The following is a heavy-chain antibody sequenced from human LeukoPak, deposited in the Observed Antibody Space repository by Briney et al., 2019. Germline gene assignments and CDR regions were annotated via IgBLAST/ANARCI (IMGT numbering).Heavy chain of an antibody. Sequence: SETLSLTCTVSGGSVTSGGYYWSWIRQHPGKGLEWIGYVYYTGSTYYNPSLKSRVTISPDTSKNQFSLKLSSVPAADTAVYYCARGYPITMIGGVIPNWFDPRGQGTLVTVSS. J-gene: IGHJ5*02. CDR2: VYYTGST. CDR1: GGSVTSGGYY. D-gene: IGHD3-10*01. V-gene: IGHV4-31*03. CDR3: ARGYPITMIGGVIPNWFDP.